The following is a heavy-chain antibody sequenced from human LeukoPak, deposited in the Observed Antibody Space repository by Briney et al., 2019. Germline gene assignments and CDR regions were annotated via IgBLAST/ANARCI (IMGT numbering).Heavy chain of an antibody. CDR1: GFTFSSYS. Sequence: GGSLRLSCAASGFTFSSYSMNWVRQAPGKGLEGVSSISSSSSYISYADSVKGRFTISRDNAKTSLYLQMNSLRAEDTAVYYCARAISPLLETFDYWGQGTLVTVSS. V-gene: IGHV3-21*01. CDR2: ISSSSSYI. J-gene: IGHJ4*02. CDR3: ARAISPLLETFDY. D-gene: IGHD1-1*01.